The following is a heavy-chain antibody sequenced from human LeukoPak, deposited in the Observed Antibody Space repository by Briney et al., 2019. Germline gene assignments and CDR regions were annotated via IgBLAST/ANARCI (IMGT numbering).Heavy chain of an antibody. CDR1: AYTFTAYA. D-gene: IGHD3-10*01. Sequence: ASVTVSCKASAYTFTAYAISWVRQAPGHGLEWMGGIMPIFGTANYAQKFQGRVTITADESTSTAYLELSSLRSEDTAVYYCATSSGFGELFYYYYYMDVWGKGTTVTISS. CDR2: IMPIFGTA. V-gene: IGHV1-69*13. J-gene: IGHJ6*03. CDR3: ATSSGFGELFYYYYYMDV.